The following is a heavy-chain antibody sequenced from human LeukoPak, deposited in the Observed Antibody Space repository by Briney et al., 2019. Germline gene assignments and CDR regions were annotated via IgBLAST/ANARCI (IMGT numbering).Heavy chain of an antibody. CDR1: GFTFSSYG. CDR3: ATVPLITIFGVVTPDY. J-gene: IGHJ4*02. V-gene: IGHV3-33*01. CDR2: IWYDGSNK. D-gene: IGHD3-3*01. Sequence: GGSLRLSCAASGFTFSSYGMHWVRQAPGKGLEWVAVIWYDGSNKYYADSVKGRFTISRDNSKNTLYLQMNSLRAEDTAVYYCATVPLITIFGVVTPDYWGQGTLVTVSS.